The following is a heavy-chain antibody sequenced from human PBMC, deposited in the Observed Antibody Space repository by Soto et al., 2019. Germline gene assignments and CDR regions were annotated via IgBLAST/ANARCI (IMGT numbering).Heavy chain of an antibody. Sequence: ASVKVSCKASGYTFSDYYIHWVRQAPGQGLEWMGWINPNSGGTKYAQKFQGGVTMTRDTSITTAYMELSRLRSGKTAVYYCAREPATAKPEGVDFWGQGTLVTVSS. V-gene: IGHV1-2*02. CDR2: INPNSGGT. CDR1: GYTFSDYY. D-gene: IGHD1-1*01. J-gene: IGHJ4*02. CDR3: AREPATAKPEGVDF.